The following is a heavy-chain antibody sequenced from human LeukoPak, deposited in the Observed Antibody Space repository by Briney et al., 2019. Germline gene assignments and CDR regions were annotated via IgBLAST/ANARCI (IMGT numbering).Heavy chain of an antibody. CDR1: GFTFSSYG. CDR2: ISYDGSNK. J-gene: IGHJ4*02. CDR3: ARFGELLPYFDY. V-gene: IGHV3-30*03. D-gene: IGHD3-10*01. Sequence: GGSLRLSCAASGFTFSSYGMHWVRQAPGKGLEWVAVISYDGSNKYYADSVKGRFTISRDNSKNTLYLQMNSLRAEDTAVYYCARFGELLPYFDYWGQGTLVTVSS.